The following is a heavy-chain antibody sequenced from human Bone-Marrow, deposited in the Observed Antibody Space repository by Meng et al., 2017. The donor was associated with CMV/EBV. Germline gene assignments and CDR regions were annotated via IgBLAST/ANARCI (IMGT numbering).Heavy chain of an antibody. Sequence: SCTASGYPFTDFYFHWVRQAPGQGLEWMGWVDPKSGVSKYTQRFQGRVTMTRDTSINTVYMEVSGLTSDDTAVYYCARDPYGPLDYWGQGTLVTVSS. D-gene: IGHD3-10*01. CDR3: ARDPYGPLDY. CDR2: VDPKSGVS. J-gene: IGHJ4*02. CDR1: GYPFTDFY. V-gene: IGHV1-2*02.